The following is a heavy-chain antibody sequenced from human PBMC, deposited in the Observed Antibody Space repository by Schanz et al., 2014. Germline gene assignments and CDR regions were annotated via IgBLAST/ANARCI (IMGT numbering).Heavy chain of an antibody. CDR1: GFPFSDYF. Sequence: QVQLVDSGGGLVKPGGSLRLSCTASGFPFSDYFMAWIRQPPGRGLEWVSYIGNGGVTIYYADSVKGRFTISRDNSKNSLYLQMNSLRAEDTAVYYCARDGEAAAGCDYWGQGTLVTVSS. D-gene: IGHD6-13*01. V-gene: IGHV3-11*01. CDR2: IGNGGVTI. CDR3: ARDGEAAAGCDY. J-gene: IGHJ4*02.